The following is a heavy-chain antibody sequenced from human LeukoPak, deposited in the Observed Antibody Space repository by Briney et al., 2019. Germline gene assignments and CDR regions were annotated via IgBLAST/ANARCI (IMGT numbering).Heavy chain of an antibody. D-gene: IGHD2-15*01. CDR1: GFTFGDYA. J-gene: IGHJ4*02. V-gene: IGHV3-49*04. CDR3: TRRGFDCSGGSCYSVWSDY. Sequence: PGGSLRLSCTASGFTFGDYAMSWVRQAPGKGLEWVGFIRSKAYGGTTEYAASVKGRFTISRDDSKSIAYLQMNSLKTEDTAVYYCTRRGFDCSGGSCYSVWSDYWGQGTLVTVSS. CDR2: IRSKAYGGTT.